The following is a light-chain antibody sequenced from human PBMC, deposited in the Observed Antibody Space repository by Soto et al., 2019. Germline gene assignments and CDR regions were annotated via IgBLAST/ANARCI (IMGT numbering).Light chain of an antibody. Sequence: DIVMTQSQDSLAVSLVERVTINCKSSQSVLYSSNNRNYLAWFQQKPGQPPKLLIYWASTRETGVPDRFSGSGSVTDFTLTISGLQAEYVAIYFCQQYYNTPLTFGGGT. CDR3: QQYYNTPLT. V-gene: IGKV4-1*01. J-gene: IGKJ4*01. CDR1: QSVLYSSNNRNY. CDR2: WAS.